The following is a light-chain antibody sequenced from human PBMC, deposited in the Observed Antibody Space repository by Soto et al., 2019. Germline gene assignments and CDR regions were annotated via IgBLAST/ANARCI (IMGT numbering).Light chain of an antibody. V-gene: IGKV3-20*01. J-gene: IGKJ4*01. Sequence: EIVLTQSPGTLSLSPGERATLSCRASQSVSSSYLAWYQQKPGQAPRLLIYCASSRATGIPDRFSGSGSGTDFTLTISRLEPEDFAVYYCQQYGSSPLTFGGGTQVEIK. CDR3: QQYGSSPLT. CDR1: QSVSSSY. CDR2: CAS.